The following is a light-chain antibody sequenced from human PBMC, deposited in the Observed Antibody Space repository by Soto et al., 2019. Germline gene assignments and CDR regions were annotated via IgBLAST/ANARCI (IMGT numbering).Light chain of an antibody. Sequence: EIVLTQSPATLSLSPGERATLSCRASQSVSSYLAWYQQKPGQAPRLLIYDASNRATGIPARFSGSESGTDFTLTISSLEPEDFAVYYCQQRSNWPPWTFGQGTKLEIK. J-gene: IGKJ2*02. CDR1: QSVSSY. V-gene: IGKV3-11*01. CDR2: DAS. CDR3: QQRSNWPPWT.